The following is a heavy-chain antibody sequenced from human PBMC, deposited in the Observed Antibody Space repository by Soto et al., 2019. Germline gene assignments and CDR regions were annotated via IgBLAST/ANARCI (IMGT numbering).Heavy chain of an antibody. CDR2: INPSGGST. Sequence: GASVKVSCKASGYTFTSYYIHWVRQAPGQGLEWIGVINPSGGSTTYAQRFQGRVTMTTDTSKNQFSLKLSSVTAADTAVYYCARDIVVPLADYYYYGMDVWGQGTTVTVSS. D-gene: IGHD2-15*01. CDR1: GYTFTSYY. V-gene: IGHV1-46*01. J-gene: IGHJ6*02. CDR3: ARDIVVPLADYYYYGMDV.